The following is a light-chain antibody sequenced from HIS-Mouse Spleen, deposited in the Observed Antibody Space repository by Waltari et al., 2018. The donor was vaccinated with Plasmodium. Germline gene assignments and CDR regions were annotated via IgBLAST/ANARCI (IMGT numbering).Light chain of an antibody. J-gene: IGKJ2*01. CDR3: MQALQTPRYT. CDR1: QSRLHSNGYNY. V-gene: IGKV2-28*01. CDR2: LGS. Sequence: IVMTQSPLSLPVTPGEPASISCRSSQSRLHSNGYNYLDWYLQKPGQSPQLLIYLGSNRASGVPDRFSGSGSGTDFTLKISRVEAEDVGVYYCMQALQTPRYTFGQGTKLEIK.